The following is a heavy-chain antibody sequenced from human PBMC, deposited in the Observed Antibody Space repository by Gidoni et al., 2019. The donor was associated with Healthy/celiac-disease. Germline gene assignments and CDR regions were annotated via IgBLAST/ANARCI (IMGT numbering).Heavy chain of an antibody. Sequence: QVQLVESGGGVVQPGRSLRLSCAASGFTFSSSGMHWVRQAPGKGLEWVAVIWYDGSNKYYADSVKGRFTISRDNSKNTLYLQMNSLRAEDTAVYYCARDQQRYFDWLYYYYGMDVWGQGTTVTVSS. V-gene: IGHV3-33*01. CDR3: ARDQQRYFDWLYYYYGMDV. D-gene: IGHD3-9*01. CDR1: GFTFSSSG. J-gene: IGHJ6*02. CDR2: IWYDGSNK.